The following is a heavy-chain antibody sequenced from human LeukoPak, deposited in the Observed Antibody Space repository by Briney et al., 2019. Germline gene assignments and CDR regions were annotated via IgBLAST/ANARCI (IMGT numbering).Heavy chain of an antibody. CDR2: IKEDGSEK. J-gene: IGHJ4*02. Sequence: GGSLRLSCAASGFTFSSYWMSWVRQAPGKGLEWVASIKEDGSEKYYVESVQGRFTISRDNAKSSLYLQMNTLRAEDTAVYYCARGIAAAGTAVFDYWGQGTLVTVSS. CDR3: ARGIAAAGTAVFDY. CDR1: GFTFSSYW. D-gene: IGHD6-13*01. V-gene: IGHV3-7*04.